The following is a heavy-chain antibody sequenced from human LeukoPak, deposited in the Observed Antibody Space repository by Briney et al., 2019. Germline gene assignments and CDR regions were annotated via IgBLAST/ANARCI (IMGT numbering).Heavy chain of an antibody. CDR2: IYYSGST. D-gene: IGHD4-11*01. CDR3: AWHGYSSRWSHLY. CDR1: GGSISSGGYY. J-gene: IGHJ1*01. V-gene: IGHV4-31*03. Sequence: PSQTLSLTCTVSGGSISSGGYYWSWIRQHPGKGLEWIGYIYYSGSTYYNPSPQSRVTISVDTSKNQFSLKMSSVTAADTAVYYCAWHGYSSRWSHLYWGQGTLVTVSS.